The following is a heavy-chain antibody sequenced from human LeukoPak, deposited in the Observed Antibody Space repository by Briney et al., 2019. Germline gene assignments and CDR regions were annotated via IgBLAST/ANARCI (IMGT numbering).Heavy chain of an antibody. CDR3: ARRSGTAINAFDI. J-gene: IGHJ3*02. V-gene: IGHV4-39*01. CDR2: IYYSGST. D-gene: IGHD5-18*01. Sequence: SETLSLTCTVSGGSISSSSYYWGWIRQPPGTGLEWIGSIYYSGSTYYNPSLKSRVTISVDTSKNQFSLKLSSVTAADTAVYYCARRSGTAINAFDIWGQGTMVTVSS. CDR1: GGSISSSSYY.